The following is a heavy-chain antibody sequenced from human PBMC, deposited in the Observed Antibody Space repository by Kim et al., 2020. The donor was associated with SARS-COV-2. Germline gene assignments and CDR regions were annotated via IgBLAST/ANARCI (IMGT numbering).Heavy chain of an antibody. Sequence: SETLSLTCAVYGGSFSGYYWSWIRQPPGKGLEWIGEINHSGSTNYNPSLKSRVTISVDTSKNQFSLKLSSVTAADTAVYYCARDYDILTGRVYAPHYYYGMDVWGQGTTVTVSS. CDR1: GGSFSGYY. J-gene: IGHJ6*02. CDR2: INHSGST. V-gene: IGHV4-34*01. D-gene: IGHD3-9*01. CDR3: ARDYDILTGRVYAPHYYYGMDV.